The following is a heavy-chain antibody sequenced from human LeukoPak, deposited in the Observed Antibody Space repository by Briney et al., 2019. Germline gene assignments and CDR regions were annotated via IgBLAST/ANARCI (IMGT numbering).Heavy chain of an antibody. J-gene: IGHJ5*02. CDR1: GGSISSGGYS. D-gene: IGHD3-3*01. CDR3: ARTYYDFWSGSSDWFDP. CDR2: IYHSGST. Sequence: SETLSLTYAVSGGSISSGGYSWSWIRQPPGKGLEWIGYIYHSGSTYYNPSLKSRVTISVDRSKNQFSLKLSSVTAADTAVYYCARTYYDFWSGSSDWFDPWGQGTLVTVSS. V-gene: IGHV4-30-2*01.